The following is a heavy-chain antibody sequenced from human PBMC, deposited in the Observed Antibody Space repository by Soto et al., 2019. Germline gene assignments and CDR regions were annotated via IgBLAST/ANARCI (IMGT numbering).Heavy chain of an antibody. CDR1: GFTFSSYW. J-gene: IGHJ4*02. CDR2: IKQDGSEK. V-gene: IGHV3-7*03. Sequence: GGSLRLSCAASGFTFSSYWMSWVRQAPGKGLEWVANIKQDGSEKYYVDSVKGRFTISRDNAKNSLYLQMNSLRAEDTAVYYCARDRYYDILTGHMGLDYWGQGTLVTVSS. CDR3: ARDRYYDILTGHMGLDY. D-gene: IGHD3-9*01.